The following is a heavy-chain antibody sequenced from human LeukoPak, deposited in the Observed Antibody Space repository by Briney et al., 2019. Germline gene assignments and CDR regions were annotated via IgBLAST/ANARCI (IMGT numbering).Heavy chain of an antibody. CDR2: INPSGGST. Sequence: AASVKVSCKASGDTFTGYYMHWVRQAPGQGLEWMGWINPSGGSTSYAEKFQGRVTMTRGTSTSTVYMELSSLRSEDTAVYYCAREGGGYIPLGYWGQGTLVTVSS. J-gene: IGHJ4*02. D-gene: IGHD5-12*01. V-gene: IGHV1-46*01. CDR3: AREGGGYIPLGY. CDR1: GDTFTGYY.